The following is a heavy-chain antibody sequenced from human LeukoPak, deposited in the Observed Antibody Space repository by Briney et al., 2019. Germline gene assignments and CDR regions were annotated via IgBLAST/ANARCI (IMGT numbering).Heavy chain of an antibody. CDR1: GFTFSSYS. J-gene: IGHJ4*02. D-gene: IGHD3-10*01. CDR2: ISSSSSTI. Sequence: GGSLRLSCAASGFTFSSYSMNWVRQAPGKGLEWVSYISSSSSTIYYADSVKGRFTISRDNAKNSLYLQMHSLRAEDTAVYYCARRARITMVQGEKINYFDYWGQGTLVTVSS. CDR3: ARRARITMVQGEKINYFDY. V-gene: IGHV3-48*01.